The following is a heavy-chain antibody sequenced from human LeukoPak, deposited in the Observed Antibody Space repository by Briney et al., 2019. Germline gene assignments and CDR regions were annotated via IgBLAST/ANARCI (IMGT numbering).Heavy chain of an antibody. Sequence: PGRSLRVSCESSGYTFTSYAMHWVRQAPGKGLEWVAVISYDGSNLNYADSVKGRFTISRDNSKDMLYLQMNSLRAEDTAVYYCARDSPLVHKYYYYYYMDVWGKGTTVTVSS. D-gene: IGHD6-6*01. CDR1: GYTFTSYA. V-gene: IGHV3-30*01. CDR3: ARDSPLVHKYYYYYYMDV. J-gene: IGHJ6*03. CDR2: ISYDGSNL.